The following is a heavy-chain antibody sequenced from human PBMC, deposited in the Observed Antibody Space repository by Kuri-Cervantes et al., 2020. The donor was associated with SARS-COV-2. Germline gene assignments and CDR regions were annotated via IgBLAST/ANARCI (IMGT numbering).Heavy chain of an antibody. CDR1: GFTFSSYA. D-gene: IGHD5-18*01. J-gene: IGHJ4*02. CDR3: ARAKSPNAALVPADY. V-gene: IGHV3-23*01. Sequence: GESLKISCTASGFTFSSYAMSWVRQAPGKGLEWVSTVSGSVVSTYYADSVKGRFTISRDSSKNTLYLQMNSLRAEDTAVYYCARAKSPNAALVPADYWGQGTLVTVSS. CDR2: VSGSVVST.